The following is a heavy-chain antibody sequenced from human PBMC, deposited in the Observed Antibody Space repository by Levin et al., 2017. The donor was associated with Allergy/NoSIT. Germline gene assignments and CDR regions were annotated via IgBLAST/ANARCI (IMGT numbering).Heavy chain of an antibody. J-gene: IGHJ5*02. CDR2: INHSGST. CDR1: GGSFSGYY. CDR3: ARAPPYSGSPGWFDP. D-gene: IGHD1-26*01. Sequence: SETLSLTCAVYGGSFSGYYWSWIRQPPGKGLEWIGEINHSGSTNYNPSLKSRVTISVDTSKNQFSLKLSSVTAADTAVYYCARAPPYSGSPGWFDPWGQGTLVTVSS. V-gene: IGHV4-34*01.